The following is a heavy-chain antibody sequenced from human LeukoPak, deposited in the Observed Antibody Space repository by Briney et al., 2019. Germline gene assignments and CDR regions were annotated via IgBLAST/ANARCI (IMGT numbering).Heavy chain of an antibody. CDR2: INHSGST. J-gene: IGHJ4*02. Sequence: SETLSLTCAVYGGSFSGYYWRLIRQPPGKGLEWIGEINHSGSTNYNPSLKSRVTISVDTSKNQFSLKLSSVTAADTGVYDCARGRRYDYVWGSYLDYWGQGTLVTVSS. D-gene: IGHD3-16*01. CDR1: GGSFSGYY. CDR3: ARGRRYDYVWGSYLDY. V-gene: IGHV4-34*01.